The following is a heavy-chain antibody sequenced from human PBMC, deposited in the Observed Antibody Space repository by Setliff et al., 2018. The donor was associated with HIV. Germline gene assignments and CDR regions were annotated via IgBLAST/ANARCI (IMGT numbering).Heavy chain of an antibody. CDR1: GGSFSGYY. J-gene: IGHJ6*02. CDR3: ARRGDFFYYAMDV. CDR2: INHSGST. Sequence: SETLSLTCAVYGGSFSGYYWSWIRQPPGKGLEWIGEINHSGSTNYNASFKSRVAISVDRSKNQFSLKLSSVTAADTAVYYCARRGDFFYYAMDVWGQGTTVTVSS. V-gene: IGHV4-34*01.